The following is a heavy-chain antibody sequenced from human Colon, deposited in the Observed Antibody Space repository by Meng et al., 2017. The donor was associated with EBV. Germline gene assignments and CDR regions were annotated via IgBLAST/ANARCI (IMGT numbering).Heavy chain of an antibody. D-gene: IGHD3-9*01. Sequence: QGLLQQLGAGLLKPSETLSLTCTVNGGSFSGYVWGWVRQPPGKGMEWIGEVSHPGSANYNPSLKSRVTISVDASEKQFSLRLTSVTAADSAVYYCARVPTTGYKDHWGQGTLVTVSS. CDR3: ARVPTTGYKDH. CDR1: GGSFSGYV. V-gene: IGHV4-34*01. J-gene: IGHJ4*02. CDR2: VSHPGSA.